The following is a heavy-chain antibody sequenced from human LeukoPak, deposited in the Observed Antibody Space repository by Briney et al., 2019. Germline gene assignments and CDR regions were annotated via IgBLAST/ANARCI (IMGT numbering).Heavy chain of an antibody. CDR2: IYPGDSDT. CDR3: ARRWADTAMVTSEDYFDY. Sequence: GESLKISCKGSGYSFTSYWIGWVRQMPGKGLEWMGIIYPGDSDTRYSPSFQGQVTISADKSISTAYLQWSSLKASDTAMYYCARRWADTAMVTSEDYFDYWGQGTLVTVSS. CDR1: GYSFTSYW. J-gene: IGHJ4*02. V-gene: IGHV5-51*01. D-gene: IGHD5-18*01.